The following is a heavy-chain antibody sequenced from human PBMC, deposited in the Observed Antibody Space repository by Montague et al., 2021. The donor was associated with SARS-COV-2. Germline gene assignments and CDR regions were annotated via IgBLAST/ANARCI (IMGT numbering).Heavy chain of an antibody. CDR2: IYWDDDE. D-gene: IGHD6-13*01. Sequence: PVLVIPTQTLTLTCTFSGFSLSTRGVGVGWIRQPPGKALEWLALIYWDDDERYSPSLESRLTISKDNSKNQVVLTMTKMAPVDTATYYCAHTKAPAGDRWFDPWGQGTPVTVSS. J-gene: IGHJ5*02. CDR3: AHTKAPAGDRWFDP. V-gene: IGHV2-5*02. CDR1: GFSLSTRGVG.